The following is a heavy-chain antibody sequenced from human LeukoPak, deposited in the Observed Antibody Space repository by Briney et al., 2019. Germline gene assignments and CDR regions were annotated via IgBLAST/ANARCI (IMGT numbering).Heavy chain of an antibody. CDR3: AKGSFSDWGYFDF. CDR2: ISGSGGST. Sequence: GGSLRLSCEASGFTFNIYAMSWVRQAPGKGLEWVSVISGSGGSTFYADSVKGRFTISRDNSKNTLYLQMNSLRAEDTAVYYCAKGSFSDWGYFDFWGQGTLVTVSS. CDR1: GFTFNIYA. J-gene: IGHJ4*02. D-gene: IGHD7-27*01. V-gene: IGHV3-23*01.